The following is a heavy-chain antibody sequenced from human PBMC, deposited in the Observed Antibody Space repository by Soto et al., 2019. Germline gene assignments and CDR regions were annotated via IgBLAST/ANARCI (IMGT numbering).Heavy chain of an antibody. J-gene: IGHJ6*02. CDR1: GFSLSTSGMC. Sequence: SGPTLVKPTQTLTLTCTFSGFSLSTSGMCVSWIRQPPGKALEWLALIDWDDDKYYSTSLKTRLTISKDTSKNQVVLTMTNMDPVDTATYYCARGISGIAAPQLRRDYYYYYGMDVWGQGTTVTVSS. V-gene: IGHV2-70*01. D-gene: IGHD6-13*01. CDR3: ARGISGIAAPQLRRDYYYYYGMDV. CDR2: IDWDDDK.